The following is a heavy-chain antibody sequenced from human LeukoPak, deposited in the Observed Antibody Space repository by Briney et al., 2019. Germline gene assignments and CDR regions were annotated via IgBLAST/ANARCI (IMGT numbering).Heavy chain of an antibody. V-gene: IGHV3-49*05. J-gene: IGHJ4*02. CDR2: IRSKVFGGTT. Sequence: KSGGSLRLSCTASGFTFADYAMSWFRQVPGKGLEWVSFIRSKVFGGTTEYAASVKGRFTISRDDSKSIAYLQMKSLKTEDTAVYYCTRERVRGYSYGDPGYWGQGTLVTVSS. CDR3: TRERVRGYSYGDPGY. D-gene: IGHD5-18*01. CDR1: GFTFADYA.